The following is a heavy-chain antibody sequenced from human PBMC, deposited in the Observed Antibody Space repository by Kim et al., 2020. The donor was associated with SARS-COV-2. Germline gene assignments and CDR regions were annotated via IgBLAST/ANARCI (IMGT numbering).Heavy chain of an antibody. V-gene: IGHV3-23*01. CDR3: ANDHYYDSSGYYFRFYY. CDR2: ISGSGGST. D-gene: IGHD3-22*01. J-gene: IGHJ4*02. CDR1: GFTFSSYA. Sequence: GGSLRLSCAASGFTFSSYAMSWVRQAPGKGLEWVSAISGSGGSTYYADSVKGRFTISRDNSKNTLYLQMNSLRAEDTAVYYCANDHYYDSSGYYFRFYYWGQGALVTVSS.